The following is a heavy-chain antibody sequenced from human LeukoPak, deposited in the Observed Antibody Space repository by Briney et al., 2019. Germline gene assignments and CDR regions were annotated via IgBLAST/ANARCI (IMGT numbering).Heavy chain of an antibody. J-gene: IGHJ3*02. CDR1: GFTFSDYA. CDR3: AKDMTQRNGVYDAFDI. D-gene: IGHD2-8*01. CDR2: VGGGGGDT. Sequence: GGSLRLSCVASGFTFSDYAMNWVRQAPGKGLEWVSHVGGGGGDTYYADSVKGRFTISRDNRKNAMYLQLTSLRADDAAVYFCAKDMTQRNGVYDAFDIWGPGTMVTVSS. V-gene: IGHV3-23*01.